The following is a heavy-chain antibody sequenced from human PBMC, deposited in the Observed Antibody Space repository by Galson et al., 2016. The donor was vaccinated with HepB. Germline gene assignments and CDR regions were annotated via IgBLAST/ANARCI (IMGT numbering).Heavy chain of an antibody. V-gene: IGHV5-51*01. Sequence: QSGAEVKTPGESLMISCKTSGYTFSNYWIAWVRQMPGKGLEWMGIIYPDDSDARYSPSFQGQVTFSGDRSIDTAYLQWSSLKASDSAMYFCARANYDVVSGHPQGYDYWGQGTLVTVSS. CDR2: IYPDDSDA. CDR3: ARANYDVVSGHPQGYDY. J-gene: IGHJ4*02. CDR1: GYTFSNYW. D-gene: IGHD3-10*02.